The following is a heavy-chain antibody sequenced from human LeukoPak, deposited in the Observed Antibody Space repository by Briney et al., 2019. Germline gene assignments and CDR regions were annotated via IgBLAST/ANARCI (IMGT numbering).Heavy chain of an antibody. J-gene: IGHJ4*02. D-gene: IGHD3-9*01. CDR1: GFTFDDYA. CDR2: ISCNSGSI. V-gene: IGHV3-9*01. Sequence: PGRSLRLSCAASGFTFDDYAMHWVRQAPGKGLEWVSGISCNSGSIGYADSVKGRFTVSRDNAKNSLYLQMNSLRAEDTALYYCAKAVRGYYDIVTGLDYWGQGTLVTVSS. CDR3: AKAVRGYYDIVTGLDY.